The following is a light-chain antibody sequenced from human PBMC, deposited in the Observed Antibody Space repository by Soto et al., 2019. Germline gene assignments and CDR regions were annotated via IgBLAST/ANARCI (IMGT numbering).Light chain of an antibody. CDR1: SSDVGNYDF. J-gene: IGLJ1*01. CDR3: KSYTTSDTYV. V-gene: IGLV2-14*01. Sequence: QCALTRPAYVKGADGGWSSISYTGTSSDVGNYDFVSWYQQHPGKAPKLMIYDVSSRPSGVSNRFSGSKSDNTASLTISGLQAEDEADYYCKSYTTSDTYVFGTVTKVTVL. CDR2: DVS.